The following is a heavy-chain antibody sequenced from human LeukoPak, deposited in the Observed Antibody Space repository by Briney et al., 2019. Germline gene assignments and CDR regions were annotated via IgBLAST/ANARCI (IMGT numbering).Heavy chain of an antibody. D-gene: IGHD1-1*01. CDR2: ISYDGSNK. CDR1: GFTFSSYG. J-gene: IGHJ3*02. Sequence: PGGSLRLSCAASGFTFSSYGMHWVRQAPGKGLEWVAVISYDGSNKYYADSVKGRFTISRDNAKNSLYLQMNSLRAEDTAVYYCARDLDGAVAFDIWGQGTMVTVSS. V-gene: IGHV3-30*03. CDR3: ARDLDGAVAFDI.